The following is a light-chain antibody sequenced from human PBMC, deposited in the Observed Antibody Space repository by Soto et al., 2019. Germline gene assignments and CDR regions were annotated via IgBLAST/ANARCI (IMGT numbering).Light chain of an antibody. Sequence: DIQMTQSPSSLSASVGDRVTITCQASQDISNYLKWYQQKPGKAPKRLIYDASNLATGVPSRFSGSGSGTEFTFTITILQADDMEPYYCHQYDNLALSFGGGTQGEIK. V-gene: IGKV1-33*01. CDR3: HQYDNLALS. CDR1: QDISNY. CDR2: DAS. J-gene: IGKJ4*01.